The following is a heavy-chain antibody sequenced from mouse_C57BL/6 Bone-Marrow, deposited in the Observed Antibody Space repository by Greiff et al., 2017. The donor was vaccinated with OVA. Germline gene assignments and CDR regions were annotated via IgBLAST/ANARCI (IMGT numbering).Heavy chain of an antibody. D-gene: IGHD1-1*02. J-gene: IGHJ2*01. CDR2: INPYNGGT. Sequence: VQLKESGPVLVKPGASVKMSCKASGYTFTDYYMNWVKQSHGKSLEWIGVINPYNGGTSYNQKFKGKATLTVDKSSSTAYMELNSLTSEDSAVYYCARRRVYTMADYWGQGTTLTVSS. V-gene: IGHV1-19*01. CDR3: ARRRVYTMADY. CDR1: GYTFTDYY.